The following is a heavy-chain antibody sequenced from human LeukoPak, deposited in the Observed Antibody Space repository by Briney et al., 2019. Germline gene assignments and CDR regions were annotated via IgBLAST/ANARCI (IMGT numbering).Heavy chain of an antibody. CDR2: ISGSGGST. D-gene: IGHD1-1*01. J-gene: IGHJ6*03. V-gene: IGHV3-23*01. CDR1: GFTFSSYA. CDR3: AKGYEPYYYYYMDV. Sequence: QPGGSLRLSCAASGFTFSSYAMSWVRQAPGKGLEWVSAISGSGGSTYYADSVKGRFTISRDNSKNTLYLQMNSLRAEDTAVYYCAKGYEPYYYYYMDVWGKGTTVTISS.